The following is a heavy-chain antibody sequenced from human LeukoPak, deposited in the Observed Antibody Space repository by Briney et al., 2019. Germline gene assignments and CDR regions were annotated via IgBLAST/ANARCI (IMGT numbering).Heavy chain of an antibody. J-gene: IGHJ5*02. CDR1: GYSISSGYY. Sequence: SETLSLTCTVSGYSISSGYYWGWIRQPPGKGLEWIGSIYHSGSTYYNPSLKSRVTISVDTSKNQFSLKLSSVTAADTAVYYCARIAVAGTWFDPWGQGTLVTVSP. V-gene: IGHV4-38-2*02. D-gene: IGHD6-19*01. CDR2: IYHSGST. CDR3: ARIAVAGTWFDP.